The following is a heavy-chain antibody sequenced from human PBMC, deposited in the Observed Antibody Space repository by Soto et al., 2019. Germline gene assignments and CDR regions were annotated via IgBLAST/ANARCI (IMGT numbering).Heavy chain of an antibody. Sequence: SETRSLTCSFSDASVTSHYWTSIRQSPEKGLEWIGYMHYTGFSHYNPSLKSRLTISVDRSKNQFTLQLTSVTVADTAVYYCSTASGTAWYNSWAQGTPLTVSS. CDR1: DASVTSHY. J-gene: IGHJ1*01. CDR2: MHYTGFS. D-gene: IGHD1-1*01. V-gene: IGHV4-59*02. CDR3: STASGTAWYNS.